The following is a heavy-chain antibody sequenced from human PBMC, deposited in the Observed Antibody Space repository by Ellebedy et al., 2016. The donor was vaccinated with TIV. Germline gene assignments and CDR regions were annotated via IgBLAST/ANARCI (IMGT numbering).Heavy chain of an antibody. V-gene: IGHV1-69*13. Sequence: ASVKVSCKASGGTFSSYAISWVRQAPGQGLEWMGGIIPIFGTANYAQKFQGRVTITADESTSTAYMELSSLRSEDTAVYYCARDRHYYDSSGYYTYHDAFDIWGQGTMVTVSS. CDR3: ARDRHYYDSSGYYTYHDAFDI. D-gene: IGHD3-22*01. CDR2: IIPIFGTA. J-gene: IGHJ3*02. CDR1: GGTFSSYA.